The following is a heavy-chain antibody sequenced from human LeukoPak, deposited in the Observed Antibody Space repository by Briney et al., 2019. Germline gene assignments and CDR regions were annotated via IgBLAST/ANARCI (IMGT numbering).Heavy chain of an antibody. Sequence: GGSLRLSCAASGFTFDDYGMSWVRQAPGKGLEWVSGIDWGGGRTAYADSVKGRSTISRDNAKNSLSLQVSSLRAEDTALYYCARSGYSSGWYRGPFDYWGQGTQVTVSS. V-gene: IGHV3-20*04. CDR3: ARSGYSSGWYRGPFDY. CDR1: GFTFDDYG. CDR2: IDWGGGRT. D-gene: IGHD6-19*01. J-gene: IGHJ4*02.